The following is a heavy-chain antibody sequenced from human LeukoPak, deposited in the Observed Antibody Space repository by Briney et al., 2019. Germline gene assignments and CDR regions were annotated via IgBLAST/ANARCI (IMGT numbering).Heavy chain of an antibody. V-gene: IGHV3-7*04. CDR2: IKSDGGEI. Sequence: QPGGSLRLSCEASGLTFRTYWMTWVRQAPGKGLEWVANIKSDGGEIYYVDSVKGRFTTSRDNAKNSLYLQMNSLRAEDTAVYYCVRGMDVWGQGTTVTVSS. J-gene: IGHJ6*02. CDR3: VRGMDV. CDR1: GLTFRTYW.